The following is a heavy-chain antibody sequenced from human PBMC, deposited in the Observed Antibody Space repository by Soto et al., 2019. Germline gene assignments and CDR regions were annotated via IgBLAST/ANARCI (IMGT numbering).Heavy chain of an antibody. V-gene: IGHV3-23*01. CDR1: GFTFSSYA. J-gene: IGHJ3*02. D-gene: IGHD3-10*01. Sequence: EVQLLESAGRLVQPGGSLIVTCAASGFTFSSYAMSWVRQAPGKGLEWVSAISGSGGSTYYADSVKGRFTISRDNSKNTLYLQMNSVRAEDTAVYYCAKDSFRGAPRDASDIWGQGTMVTVSS. CDR3: AKDSFRGAPRDASDI. CDR2: ISGSGGST.